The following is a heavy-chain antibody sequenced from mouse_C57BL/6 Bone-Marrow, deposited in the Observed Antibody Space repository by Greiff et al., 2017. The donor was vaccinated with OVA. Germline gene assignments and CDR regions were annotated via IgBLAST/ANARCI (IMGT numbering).Heavy chain of an antibody. V-gene: IGHV2-2*01. Sequence: VQLKESGPGLVQPSQSLSITCTVSGFSLTSYGVHWVRQSPGKGLEWLGVIWSGGSTDYNAAFISRLSISKDNSKSQVFFKMNSLQADDTAIYYCARGRFAYWGQGTLGTVSA. CDR2: IWSGGST. CDR3: ARGRFAY. CDR1: GFSLTSYG. J-gene: IGHJ3*01.